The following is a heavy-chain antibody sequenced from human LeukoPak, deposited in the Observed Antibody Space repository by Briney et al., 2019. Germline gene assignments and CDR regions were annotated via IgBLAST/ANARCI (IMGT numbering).Heavy chain of an antibody. V-gene: IGHV4-59*01. D-gene: IGHD1-26*01. Sequence: SETLSLTCTVSGGSISSYYWSWIRQPPGKGLEWIGYIYYSGSTNYNPSLKSRVTISVDTSKNQFSLRLSSVTAADTAVYYCARVEGYYVESWFDPWAREPWSPSPQ. CDR1: GGSISSYY. J-gene: IGHJ5*02. CDR2: IYYSGST. CDR3: ARVEGYYVESWFDP.